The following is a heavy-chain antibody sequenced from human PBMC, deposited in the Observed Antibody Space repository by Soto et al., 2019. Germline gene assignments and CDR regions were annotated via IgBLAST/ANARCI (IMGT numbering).Heavy chain of an antibody. D-gene: IGHD3-3*01. Sequence: QLHLVQSGAVVKKPGASVTVSCSASGYPVTSYYMHWVRQAPGRGLEWMGGINPATGAAKYTQTFQGRVTMTRDTSTSTVFMDLSGLTSEDPAVFYCARGGGVGVAGSAAFDMWGQGPLVTVSS. CDR1: GYPVTSYY. CDR2: INPATGAA. CDR3: ARGGGVGVAGSAAFDM. V-gene: IGHV1-2*02. J-gene: IGHJ3*02.